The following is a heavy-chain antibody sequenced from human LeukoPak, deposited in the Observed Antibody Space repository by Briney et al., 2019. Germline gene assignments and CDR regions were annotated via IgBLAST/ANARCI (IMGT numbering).Heavy chain of an antibody. CDR1: GGSISSSSYY. CDR2: IYYSGST. CDR3: ARQVGIGSGSHRPYFDY. J-gene: IGHJ4*02. D-gene: IGHD3-10*01. V-gene: IGHV4-39*01. Sequence: SETLSLTCTVSGGSISSSSYYWGWTRQPPGKGLEWIGSIYYSGSTYYNPSLKSRVTISVDTSKNQFSLKLSSVTAADTAVYYCARQVGIGSGSHRPYFDYWGQGTLVTVSS.